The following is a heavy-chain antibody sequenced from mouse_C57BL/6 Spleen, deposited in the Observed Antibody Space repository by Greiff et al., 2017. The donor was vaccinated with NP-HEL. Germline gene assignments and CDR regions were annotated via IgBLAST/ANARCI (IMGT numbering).Heavy chain of an antibody. CDR1: GYAFSSYW. D-gene: IGHD4-1*01. V-gene: IGHV1-80*01. J-gene: IGHJ2*01. Sequence: VQLQQSGAELVKPGASVKISCKASGYAFSSYWMNWVKQRPGKGLEWIGQIYPGDGDTNYNGKFKGKATLTADKSSSTAYMQLSSLTSEDSAVYFCARGRLGQGLDYWGQGTTLTVSS. CDR3: ARGRLGQGLDY. CDR2: IYPGDGDT.